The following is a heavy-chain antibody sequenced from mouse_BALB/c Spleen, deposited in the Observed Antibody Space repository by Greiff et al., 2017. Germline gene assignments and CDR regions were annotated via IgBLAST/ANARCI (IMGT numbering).Heavy chain of an antibody. CDR3: ARGGEPYYFDY. J-gene: IGHJ2*01. V-gene: IGHV1-54*01. CDR2: INPGSGGT. CDR1: GYAFTNYL. Sequence: QVQLQQSGAELVRPGTSVKVSCKASGYAFTNYLIEWVKQRPGQGLEWIGVINPGSGGTNYNEKFKGKATLTADKSSSTAYMQLSSLTSDDSAVYFCARGGEPYYFDYWGQGTTLTVSS.